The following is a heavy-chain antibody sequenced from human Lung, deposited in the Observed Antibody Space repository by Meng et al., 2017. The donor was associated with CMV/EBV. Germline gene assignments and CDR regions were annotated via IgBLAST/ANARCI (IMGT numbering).Heavy chain of an antibody. CDR1: GASITNHNW. CDR3: LRRSGGSV. Sequence: QVQLRESGHALGKPPETRSLTCAVSGASITNHNWWAWVRQPPGKGLEWIGEIPHRGSSAYNPSLKSRVSMSIDKSKNQFSLKLTSVTAADTAVYHCLRRSGGSVWGQGTLVTVSS. D-gene: IGHD3-10*01. CDR2: IPHRGSS. J-gene: IGHJ1*01. V-gene: IGHV4-4*03.